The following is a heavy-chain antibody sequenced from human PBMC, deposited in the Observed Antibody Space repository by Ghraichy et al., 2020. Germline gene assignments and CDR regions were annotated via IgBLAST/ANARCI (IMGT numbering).Heavy chain of an antibody. Sequence: SETLSLTCAVYGGSFSGYYWSWIRQPPGKGLEWIGEINHSGSTNYNPSLKSRVTISVDTSKNQFSLKLSSVTAADTAVYYCARGAGYSYGRRPGYFDYWGQGTLVTVSA. CDR2: INHSGST. D-gene: IGHD5-18*01. V-gene: IGHV4-34*01. CDR3: ARGAGYSYGRRPGYFDY. CDR1: GGSFSGYY. J-gene: IGHJ4*02.